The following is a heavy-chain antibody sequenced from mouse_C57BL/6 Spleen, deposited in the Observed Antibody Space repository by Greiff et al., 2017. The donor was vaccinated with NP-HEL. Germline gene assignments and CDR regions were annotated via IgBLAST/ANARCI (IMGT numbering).Heavy chain of an antibody. CDR2: IDPSDSYT. J-gene: IGHJ3*01. CDR1: GYTFTSYW. V-gene: IGHV1-50*01. D-gene: IGHD3-2*02. CDR3: ARSDSSGYGFAN. Sequence: QVQLQQPGAELVKPGASVKLSCKASGYTFTSYWMQWVKQRPGQGLEWIGEIDPSDSYTNYNQKFKGKATLTVDTSSSTAYMQLSSLTSEDSAVYKCARSDSSGYGFANGGKGTLVTDTA.